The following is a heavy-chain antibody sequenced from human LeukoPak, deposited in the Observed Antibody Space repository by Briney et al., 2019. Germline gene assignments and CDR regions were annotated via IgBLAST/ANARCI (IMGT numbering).Heavy chain of an antibody. CDR2: ILPIFGTA. J-gene: IGHJ5*02. D-gene: IGHD4-23*01. V-gene: IGHV1-69*13. Sequence: ASVKVSCKTSGGTFGSYVISWVRQAPGQGLDWMGGILPIFGTADYAQKFQGRVTITADESTNTAYMELKSLTSEDTAVYYCARDRGGLDPWGQGTLVTVSS. CDR3: ARDRGGLDP. CDR1: GGTFGSYV.